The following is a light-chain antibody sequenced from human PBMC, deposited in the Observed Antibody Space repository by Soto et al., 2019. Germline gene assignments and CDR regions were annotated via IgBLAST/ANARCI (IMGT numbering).Light chain of an antibody. J-gene: IGKJ1*01. Sequence: ERVMTQSPAVLSVSPEEKATLSCRASQNVNNRLAWYQQKAGQPPRLLIYGASTRATGIPARFSGSGSGTEFTLTISSLQSEDFAVYYCQHFNSWPLLFGQGTKV. V-gene: IGKV3-15*01. CDR2: GAS. CDR1: QNVNNR. CDR3: QHFNSWPLL.